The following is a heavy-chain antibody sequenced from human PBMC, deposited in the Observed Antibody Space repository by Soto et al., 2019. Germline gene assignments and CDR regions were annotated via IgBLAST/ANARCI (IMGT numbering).Heavy chain of an antibody. CDR2: INPNSGDT. CDR3: ARSLSTIGGRPDS. Sequence: ASVKVSCKASGYTFTGYYMHWVRQAPGQGLEWMGWINPNSGDTKYAQKFQGRVTMTRDTSTRTAYMEVSRLTSDDTAVYYCARSLSTIGGRPDSWGQEPWSPSPQ. J-gene: IGHJ5*01. D-gene: IGHD6-6*01. V-gene: IGHV1-2*02. CDR1: GYTFTGYY.